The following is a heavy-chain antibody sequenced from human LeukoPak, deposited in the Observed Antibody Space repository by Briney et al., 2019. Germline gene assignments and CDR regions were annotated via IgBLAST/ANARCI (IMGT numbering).Heavy chain of an antibody. J-gene: IGHJ5*02. V-gene: IGHV1-18*01. CDR2: ISAYNGNT. D-gene: IGHD6-19*01. Sequence: ASVNVSCKASGYTFSNSGVSWLRQAPGQGLEWMGWISAYNGNTNYAQKFRDRVAITTDTSANTAYMELRSLRSDDTAVYYCAKSIKVALSGAYFDPWGQGTLVTVSS. CDR1: GYTFSNSG. CDR3: AKSIKVALSGAYFDP.